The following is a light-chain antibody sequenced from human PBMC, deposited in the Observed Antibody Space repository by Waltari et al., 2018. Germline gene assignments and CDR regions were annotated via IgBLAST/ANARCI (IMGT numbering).Light chain of an antibody. CDR1: QSVSSTY. Sequence: EIVLTQSPGTLSLSPGERATLSCRASQSVSSTYLTWYQQKPGQAPRLPIYGASSRATGIPDRFSGSGSGTDFTLTISRLEPEDFAVYYCQQYVSSFTFGPGTKVDIK. J-gene: IGKJ3*01. CDR2: GAS. V-gene: IGKV3-20*01. CDR3: QQYVSSFT.